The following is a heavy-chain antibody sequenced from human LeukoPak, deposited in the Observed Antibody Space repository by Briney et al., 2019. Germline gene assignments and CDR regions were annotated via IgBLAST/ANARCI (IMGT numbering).Heavy chain of an antibody. CDR2: IYTSGST. J-gene: IGHJ3*02. Sequence: SETLSLTCTVSGGSISSYYWSWIRQPAGKGLEWIGRIYTSGSTNYNPSLKSRVTMSVDTSKNQFSLKLSSVTAADTAVYYCARGRRISMIVVVYDAFDIWGQGTMVTVSA. V-gene: IGHV4-4*07. CDR3: ARGRRISMIVVVYDAFDI. D-gene: IGHD3-22*01. CDR1: GGSISSYY.